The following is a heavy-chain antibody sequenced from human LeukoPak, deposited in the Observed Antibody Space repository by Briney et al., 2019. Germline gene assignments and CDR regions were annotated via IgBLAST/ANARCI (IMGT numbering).Heavy chain of an antibody. V-gene: IGHV3-30-3*01. CDR1: GFTFSSYA. Sequence: QPGGSLRLSCAASGFTFSSYAMPWVRQAPGKGLEWVAVIPYDGSNKYYADSVKGRFTISRDNSKNTLYLQMNSLRAEDTAVYYCARDGYCSSTSCYTDTVYYYYYGMDVWGQGTTVTVSS. CDR3: ARDGYCSSTSCYTDTVYYYYYGMDV. CDR2: IPYDGSNK. J-gene: IGHJ6*02. D-gene: IGHD2-2*02.